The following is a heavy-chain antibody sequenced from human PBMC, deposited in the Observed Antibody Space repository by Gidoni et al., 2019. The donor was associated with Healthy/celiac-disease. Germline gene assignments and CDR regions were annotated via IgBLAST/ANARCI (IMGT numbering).Heavy chain of an antibody. CDR3: AKGHSSSPRIFDY. J-gene: IGHJ4*02. Sequence: EVQLLESGGGLVKPGGSLRLYCAASGFTFSSYAMSWVRQAPGNGLEWVSAISGSGGSTDYADSVKGRFTISRDNSKNTLYLQMNSLRAEDTAVYYCAKGHSSSPRIFDYWGQGTLVTVSS. D-gene: IGHD6-6*01. V-gene: IGHV3-23*01. CDR2: ISGSGGST. CDR1: GFTFSSYA.